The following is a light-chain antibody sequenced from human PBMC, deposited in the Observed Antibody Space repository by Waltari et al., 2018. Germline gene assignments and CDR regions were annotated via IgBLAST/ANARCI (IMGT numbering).Light chain of an antibody. CDR2: KAS. CDR3: QQYNTYSS. Sequence: DIQMTQPPSTLSASVGDTITITCRASQSISNYLAWYQQKPGKAPKLLIYKASSSGSGVPSRFSGSGSGTEFTLTISSLQPDDSATYYCQQYNTYSSFGQGTKLEIK. J-gene: IGKJ2*03. CDR1: QSISNY. V-gene: IGKV1-5*03.